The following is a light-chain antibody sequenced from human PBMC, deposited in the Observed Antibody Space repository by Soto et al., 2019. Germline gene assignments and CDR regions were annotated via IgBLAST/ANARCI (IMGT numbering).Light chain of an antibody. CDR1: QDIAGY. CDR2: GAS. V-gene: IGKV1-12*01. J-gene: IGKJ5*01. CDR3: QQSFGVPIT. Sequence: GDRVTITCPASQDIAGYLAWYQHKTGKPPKILIFGASTLQSGVPSRFSGSGSGTDCNFTLTSLQPEDFATYYCQQSFGVPITFGQGTRLEIK.